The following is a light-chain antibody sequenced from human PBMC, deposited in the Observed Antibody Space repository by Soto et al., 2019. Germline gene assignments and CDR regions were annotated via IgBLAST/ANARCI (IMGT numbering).Light chain of an antibody. J-gene: IGKJ1*01. CDR2: GAS. Sequence: EIVLTQSPGTLSLSPGERATLSCRASQSVSSSYLAWYQQKPGQAPRLLIYGASSRATGIPDRFSGSGSGTDFPLTISRLEPEDFAVYSWQQYGSSPQTFGQGTKVEIK. V-gene: IGKV3-20*01. CDR1: QSVSSSY. CDR3: QQYGSSPQT.